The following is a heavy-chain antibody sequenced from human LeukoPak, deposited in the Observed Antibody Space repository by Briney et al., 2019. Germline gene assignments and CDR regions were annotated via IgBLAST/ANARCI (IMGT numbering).Heavy chain of an antibody. Sequence: PGGSLRLSCAASGFTFSSYAMHWVRQAPAKGLEWVAVIWYDGRNQYYADSVKGRFTISRDNSKNTLYLQMNSLRAEDMALYYCARTYYHMDVWGKGATVTVSS. CDR1: GFTFSSYA. V-gene: IGHV3-33*01. J-gene: IGHJ6*03. CDR3: ARTYYHMDV. CDR2: IWYDGRNQ.